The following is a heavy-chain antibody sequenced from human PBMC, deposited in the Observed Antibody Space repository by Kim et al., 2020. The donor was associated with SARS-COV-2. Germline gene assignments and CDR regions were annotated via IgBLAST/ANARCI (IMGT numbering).Heavy chain of an antibody. CDR3: ARDLYGVRSGYLKGSYYYGMDV. V-gene: IGHV1-2*06. J-gene: IGHJ6*02. CDR2: INPNSGGT. CDR1: GYTFTGYY. Sequence: ASVKVSCKASGYTFTGYYMHWVRQAPGQGLEWMGRINPNSGGTNYAQKFQGRVTMTRDTSISTAYMELSRLRSDDTAVYYCARDLYGVRSGYLKGSYYYGMDVWGQGTTVTVSS. D-gene: IGHD3-3*01.